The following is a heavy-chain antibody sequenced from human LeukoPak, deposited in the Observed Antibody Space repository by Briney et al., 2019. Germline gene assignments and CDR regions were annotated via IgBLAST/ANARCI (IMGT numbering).Heavy chain of an antibody. V-gene: IGHV5-10-1*01. J-gene: IGHJ4*02. CDR3: ARQRDGYQTFDS. CDR1: GYSFTNYW. D-gene: IGHD5-24*01. CDR2: LNPTDSYT. Sequence: GESLKISCMASGYSFTNYWITWVRQMPGKGLEWMGRLNPTDSYTNYSPSFRGHVTISADQSISTAYLQWSSLKASDTAMYYCARQRDGYQTFDSWGQGTLVTVSS.